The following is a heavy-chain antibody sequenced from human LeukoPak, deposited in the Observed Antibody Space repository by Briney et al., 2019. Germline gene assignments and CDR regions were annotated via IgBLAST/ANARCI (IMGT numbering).Heavy chain of an antibody. J-gene: IGHJ4*02. CDR1: GFTFSSYA. V-gene: IGHV3-23*01. Sequence: PGGSLRLSCEASGFTFSSYAMSWVRQAPGKGLEWVSTIGGSGGSTYYADSVKGRFTISRDNSKNTLYLQVNSLRAEDTAVYYCAKDRSTIAAPCDQWGQGTLVTVSS. CDR3: AKDRSTIAAPCDQ. CDR2: IGGSGGST. D-gene: IGHD6-6*01.